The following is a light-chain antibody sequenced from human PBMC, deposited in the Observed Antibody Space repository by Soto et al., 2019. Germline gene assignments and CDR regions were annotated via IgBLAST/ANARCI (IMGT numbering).Light chain of an antibody. CDR2: GNS. CDR1: SSNIGAGYD. V-gene: IGLV1-40*01. Sequence: QSVLTQPPSVSGAPGQRVTISCTGSSSNIGAGYDVHWYQQLPGTAPKLLISGNSNRPSGVPYRFSGSKSGPSASLAITGLQAEDEADYYCQSYDSSLSGWVFGGGTKLTVL. J-gene: IGLJ3*02. CDR3: QSYDSSLSGWV.